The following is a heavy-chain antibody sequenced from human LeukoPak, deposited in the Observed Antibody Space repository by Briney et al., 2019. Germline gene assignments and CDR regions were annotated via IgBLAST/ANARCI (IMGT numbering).Heavy chain of an antibody. D-gene: IGHD2-15*01. V-gene: IGHV3-30*04. Sequence: GGSLRLSCAASGFTFSSYEMNWVRQAPGKGLEWVAIISYDGTNQYYADSVKGRFTISRDNSKNTLYLQMNSLRAEDTAVFYCARDTDTGCYYAIDLWGQGTMVTVSS. CDR3: ARDTDTGCYYAIDL. CDR2: ISYDGTNQ. CDR1: GFTFSSYE. J-gene: IGHJ3*01.